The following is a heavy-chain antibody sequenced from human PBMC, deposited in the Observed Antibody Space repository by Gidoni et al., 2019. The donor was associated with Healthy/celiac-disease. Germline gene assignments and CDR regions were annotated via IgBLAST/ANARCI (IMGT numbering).Heavy chain of an antibody. V-gene: IGHV3-13*01. CDR3: VGIAAADTGLGDAFDI. Sequence: EVQLVESGGGLVQPGGSLRLACAASGFTFSDYDMHWVRQATGKGLEWVSAIGTAGDTYYPGSVKGRFTISRENAKNFLYLQMTSLSAGDTAVYYCVGIAAADTGLGDAFDIWGQGTMVTVSS. CDR1: GFTFSDYD. J-gene: IGHJ3*02. D-gene: IGHD6-13*01. CDR2: IGTAGDT.